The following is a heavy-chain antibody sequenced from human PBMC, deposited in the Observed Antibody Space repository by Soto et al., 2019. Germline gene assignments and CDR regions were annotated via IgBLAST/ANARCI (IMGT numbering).Heavy chain of an antibody. Sequence: QVQLQQWGAGLLKPSETLSLRCVVNSGSFSGYYWTWIRQTPGKGLEWIGEISHSGSTNYNRSLMSGVTMSADTAKEQFSLGLSSVTAAATAIYYCARGNESSRRYLPLLDYWGQGTLVTVSS. D-gene: IGHD3-16*02. J-gene: IGHJ4*02. V-gene: IGHV4-34*01. CDR1: SGSFSGYY. CDR3: ARGNESSRRYLPLLDY. CDR2: ISHSGST.